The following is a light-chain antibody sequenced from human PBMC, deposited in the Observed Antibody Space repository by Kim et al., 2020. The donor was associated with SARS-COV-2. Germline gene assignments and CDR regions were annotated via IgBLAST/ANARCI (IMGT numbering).Light chain of an antibody. J-gene: IGKJ4*01. V-gene: IGKV1-13*02. CDR1: QGISSA. CDR2: DAS. CDR3: QQFNSYPVT. Sequence: AIQLTQSPSSLSASVGDRVTITCRASQGISSAVAWYQQKPGKAPKLLIYDASTLESGVPSRFSGSGSGTDFSLTISSLQPEDFATYYCQQFNSYPVTFGGGTKVDIK.